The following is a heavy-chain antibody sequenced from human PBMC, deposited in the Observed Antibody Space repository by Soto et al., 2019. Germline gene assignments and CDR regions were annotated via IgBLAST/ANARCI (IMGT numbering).Heavy chain of an antibody. J-gene: IGHJ6*02. Sequence: SETLSLTCAVSGGSISGYYWSWVRQPPGRGLEWIGYIYYSGSANYNPSLRSRVSISVDTSNNQFHLKMSSATAADTAVYYCARCASTGPYYNYGTDVWGQGTKVTVSS. CDR3: ARCASTGPYYNYGTDV. CDR2: IYYSGSA. CDR1: GGSISGYY. V-gene: IGHV4-59*01. D-gene: IGHD1-1*01.